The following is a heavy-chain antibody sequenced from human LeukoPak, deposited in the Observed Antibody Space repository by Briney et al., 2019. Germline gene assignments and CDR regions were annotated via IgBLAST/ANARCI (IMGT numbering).Heavy chain of an antibody. D-gene: IGHD6-13*01. Sequence: GGSLRLSCAASGFTFSSYAMHWVRQAPGKGLEWVAVISYDGSNKYYVDSVKGRFTISRDNSKNTLYLQMNSLRAEDTAVYYCARDTISWGATAAGAFDIWGQGTMVTVSS. J-gene: IGHJ3*02. CDR2: ISYDGSNK. CDR3: ARDTISWGATAAGAFDI. CDR1: GFTFSSYA. V-gene: IGHV3-30*03.